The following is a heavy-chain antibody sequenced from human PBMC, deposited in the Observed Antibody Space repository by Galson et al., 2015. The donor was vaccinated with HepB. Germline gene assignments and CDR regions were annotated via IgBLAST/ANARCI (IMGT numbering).Heavy chain of an antibody. Sequence: ETLSLTCTVSGGSISSYYWSWIRQPPGKGLEWIGYIYYSGSTNSNPSLKSRVTISVDTSNNQFSLKLSSVTAADTAVYYCARDVSWEPPGGWFDPWGQGTLVTVSS. CDR1: GGSISSYY. CDR3: ARDVSWEPPGGWFDP. J-gene: IGHJ5*02. V-gene: IGHV4-59*01. CDR2: IYYSGST. D-gene: IGHD1-26*01.